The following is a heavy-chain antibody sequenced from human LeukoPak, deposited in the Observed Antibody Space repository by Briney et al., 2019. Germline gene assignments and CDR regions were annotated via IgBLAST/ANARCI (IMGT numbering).Heavy chain of an antibody. V-gene: IGHV4-61*02. CDR1: GGSISSGSYY. J-gene: IGHJ3*02. Sequence: TLSLTCTVSGGSISSGSYYWSWIRQPAGKGLEWIGRIYTSGSTNYNPSLRSRVTISVDTSKNQFSLKLSSVTAADTAVYYCARVARNYGSRAFDIWGQGTMVTVSS. CDR2: IYTSGST. CDR3: ARVARNYGSRAFDI. D-gene: IGHD4-11*01.